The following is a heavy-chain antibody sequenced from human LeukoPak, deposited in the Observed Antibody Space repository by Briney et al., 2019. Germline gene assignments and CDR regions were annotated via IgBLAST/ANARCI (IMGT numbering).Heavy chain of an antibody. CDR1: GGSISSYY. Sequence: SETLSLTCTVSGGSISSYYWSWIRQTARKGREWIGRIYTSGSTNYNPSLKSRVTMSVDTSKNQFSLKLSSVTAADTAVYYCARVYSSGWYYSDYWGQGTLVTVSS. D-gene: IGHD6-19*01. CDR3: ARVYSSGWYYSDY. CDR2: IYTSGST. V-gene: IGHV4-4*07. J-gene: IGHJ4*02.